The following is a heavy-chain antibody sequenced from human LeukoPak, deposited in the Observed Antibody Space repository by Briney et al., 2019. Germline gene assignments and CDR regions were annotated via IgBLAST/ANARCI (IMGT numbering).Heavy chain of an antibody. D-gene: IGHD2-15*01. J-gene: IGHJ3*02. CDR1: GFTFSSYG. CDR3: AKGSVVTFDI. CDR2: IRYDGSNK. V-gene: IGHV3-30*02. Sequence: GGPLRLSCASPGFTFSSYGMHWVRQAPGKGLEWVTFIRYDGSNKYYADSVKGRFTISRDNSKNTLYLQMNSLRAEDTAVYYCAKGSVVTFDIWGQGTMVTVSS.